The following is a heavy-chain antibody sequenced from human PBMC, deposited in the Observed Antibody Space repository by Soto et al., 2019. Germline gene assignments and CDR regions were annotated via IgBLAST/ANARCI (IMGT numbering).Heavy chain of an antibody. J-gene: IGHJ4*02. CDR2: ISSSGSTI. V-gene: IGHV3-48*03. CDR1: GFTFSSYE. CDR3: ARADYGVYPGAY. D-gene: IGHD4-17*01. Sequence: EVQLVESGGGLVQPGGSLRLSCAASGFTFSSYEMNWVRQAPGKGLEWVSYISSSGSTIYYADSVKGRFTISRDNAKNSLYLQMNSLRAEDTAVYYCARADYGVYPGAYWGQGTLVTVSS.